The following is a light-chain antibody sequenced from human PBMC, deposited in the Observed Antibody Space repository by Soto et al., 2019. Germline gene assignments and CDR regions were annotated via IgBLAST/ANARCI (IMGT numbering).Light chain of an antibody. CDR3: QQYNDNWT. V-gene: IGKV1-5*03. J-gene: IGKJ1*01. Sequence: DIQMTQSPSTLSASVGDRITITCRASQSISSWLAWYQQKPGKAPKLLIYKASTLQSGVPSRFNGSGSGTEFTLAISSLQPDDSATYYCQQYNDNWTFGQGTKV. CDR2: KAS. CDR1: QSISSW.